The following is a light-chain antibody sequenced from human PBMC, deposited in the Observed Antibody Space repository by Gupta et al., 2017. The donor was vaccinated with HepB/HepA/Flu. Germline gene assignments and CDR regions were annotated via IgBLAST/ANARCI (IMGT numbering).Light chain of an antibody. CDR2: MAT. V-gene: IGKV2-28*01. J-gene: IGKJ4*01. CDR3: IQALQTPFT. CDR1: QSLLRSNGYNY. Sequence: IVMTQCPLSLPVTPGEPASISCRSSQSLLRSNGYNYLSWYLQKPGRSPQLLIYMATNRASGDPDRFSGSGSSTDSTLKISKVEAEDVGIYHCIQALQTPFTFGGGTRVETK.